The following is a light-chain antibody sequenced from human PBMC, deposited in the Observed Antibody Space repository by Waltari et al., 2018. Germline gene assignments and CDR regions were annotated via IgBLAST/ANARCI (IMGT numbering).Light chain of an antibody. J-gene: IGLJ1*01. Sequence: SYGLTQPPSVSVSPGQTAKINCSGDVLPRPYAPWYRQRPGQAPIMLIYKDIERPSGIPERFAGSSSGTTVTLTISGVQAEDDGDYFCQSTDTNSGTRVFGSGTKVNVL. CDR2: KDI. CDR1: VLPRPY. V-gene: IGLV3-25*03. CDR3: QSTDTNSGTRV.